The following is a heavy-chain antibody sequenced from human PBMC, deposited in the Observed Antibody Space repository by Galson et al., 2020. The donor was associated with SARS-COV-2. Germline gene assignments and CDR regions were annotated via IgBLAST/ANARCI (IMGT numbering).Heavy chain of an antibody. J-gene: IGHJ4*02. CDR1: GFTFSSYS. V-gene: IGHV3-21*01. CDR2: ISSSSRYR. D-gene: IGHD1-7*01. Sequence: GGSLRLSCAASGFTFSSYSMNWVRQAPGKGLEWVSSISSSSRYRYYADSVKGRFTISRDNAKNSLYLQMNSRRAEDTAVYYCARDRGITGNTSGDYWGQGTLVTVSS. CDR3: ARDRGITGNTSGDY.